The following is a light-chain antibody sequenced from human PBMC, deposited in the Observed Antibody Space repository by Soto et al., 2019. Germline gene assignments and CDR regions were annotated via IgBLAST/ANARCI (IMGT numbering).Light chain of an antibody. CDR2: GAS. Sequence: EIVLTQSPGTLSLSPGERATLSCSASQTLSSSYLAWYQQKRGQAPRLLIYGASTRATGIPDRFSSSGSGTDFTLTISRLEPEDFAVYYCQQYGSSPVTFGGGTRIEIK. CDR1: QTLSSSY. J-gene: IGKJ4*01. V-gene: IGKV3-20*01. CDR3: QQYGSSPVT.